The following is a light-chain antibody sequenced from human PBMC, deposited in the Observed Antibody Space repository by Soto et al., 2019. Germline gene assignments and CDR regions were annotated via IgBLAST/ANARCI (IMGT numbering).Light chain of an antibody. CDR1: SSNIGANYG. Sequence: SVLTQPPSVSGAPGQRVTISCTGSSSNIGANYGVHWYQQRPGTAPKLLIFGNSNRPSGVPDRFSGSKSGTSASLAITGLQAEDEGDYYCQSYDSRLSGYVFGTGTKVTVL. CDR2: GNS. J-gene: IGLJ1*01. V-gene: IGLV1-40*01. CDR3: QSYDSRLSGYV.